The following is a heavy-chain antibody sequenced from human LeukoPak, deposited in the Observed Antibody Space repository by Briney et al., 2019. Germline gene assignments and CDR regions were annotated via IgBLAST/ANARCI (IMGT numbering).Heavy chain of an antibody. V-gene: IGHV4-59*01. D-gene: IGHD5-18*01. Sequence: SETLSLTCTVSGGSISSYYWSWIRQPPGKGLEWIGYIYYSGSTNYNPSLKSRVTISVDTSKNQFSLKLSSVTTADTAVYYCTRGVLVDTAMVMYWYFDLWGRGTLVTVSS. CDR1: GGSISSYY. J-gene: IGHJ2*01. CDR3: TRGVLVDTAMVMYWYFDL. CDR2: IYYSGST.